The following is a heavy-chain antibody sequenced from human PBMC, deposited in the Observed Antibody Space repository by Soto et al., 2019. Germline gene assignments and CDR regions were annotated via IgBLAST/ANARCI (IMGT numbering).Heavy chain of an antibody. CDR3: VKGEYYYDSGAYYPFDY. D-gene: IGHD3-22*01. V-gene: IGHV1-18*01. J-gene: IGHJ4*02. Sequence: ASVKVSCKASGYTFTSYGISWVRQAPGQGLERMGWISAYNGNTYYADSVKGRFAISRDNSKNTLYLQMSSLRAEDTAVYYCVKGEYYYDSGAYYPFDYWGQGTLVTVSS. CDR2: ISAYNGNT. CDR1: GYTFTSYG.